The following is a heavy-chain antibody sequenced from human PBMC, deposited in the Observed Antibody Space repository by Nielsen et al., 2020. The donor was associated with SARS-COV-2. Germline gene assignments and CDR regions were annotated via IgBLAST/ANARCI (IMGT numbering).Heavy chain of an antibody. V-gene: IGHV3-20*01. CDR1: GFTFDDYG. CDR2: INWNGGST. J-gene: IGHJ5*02. CDR3: ARVGGYGLLWFGELLS. Sequence: GESLKISCAASGFTFDDYGMSWVLQAPGKGLEWVVGINWNGGSTGYADSVKGRFTISRDNAKNSLYLQMNSLRAEDTALYHCARVGGYGLLWFGELLSWGQGTLVTVSS. D-gene: IGHD3-10*01.